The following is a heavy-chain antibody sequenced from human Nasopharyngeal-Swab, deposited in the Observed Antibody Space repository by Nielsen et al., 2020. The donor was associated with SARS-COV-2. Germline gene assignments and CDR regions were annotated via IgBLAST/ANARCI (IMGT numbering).Heavy chain of an antibody. D-gene: IGHD3-22*01. CDR1: GFTFSNAW. CDR3: TTSGYDSTSDAFDI. V-gene: IGHV3-15*01. CDR2: IKSKTDGGTT. J-gene: IGHJ3*02. Sequence: GESLKISCAASGFTFSNAWMSWVRQAPGKGLEWVGRIKSKTDGGTTDYAAPVKGRFTISRDDSKNTPYLQMNSLKTEDTAVYYCTTSGYDSTSDAFDIWGQGTMVTVSS.